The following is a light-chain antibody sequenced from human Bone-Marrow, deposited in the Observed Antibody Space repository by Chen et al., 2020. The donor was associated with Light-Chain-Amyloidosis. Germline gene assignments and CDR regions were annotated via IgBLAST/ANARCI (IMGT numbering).Light chain of an antibody. V-gene: IGLV2-14*01. CDR2: EVT. CDR3: SSYTITNTLV. Sequence: QSALTQPAPVSGSPGQSLPISRTGTSSDVGGDNHVSWYHQHPDKAPKLMIYEVTNRPSWVPDRFSGSKSDNTASLTISGLQTEDEADYFCSSYTITNTLVFGSGTRVTVL. CDR1: SSDVGGDNH. J-gene: IGLJ1*01.